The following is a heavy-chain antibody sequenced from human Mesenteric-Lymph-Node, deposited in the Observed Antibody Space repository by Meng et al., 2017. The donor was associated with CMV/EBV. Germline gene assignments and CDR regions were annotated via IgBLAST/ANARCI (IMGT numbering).Heavy chain of an antibody. V-gene: IGHV3-11*01. Sequence: GESLKISCAASGFIFSDYYVSWIRQAPGKGLEWVAYISSSGSTIYYADSLKGRFTISRDNAKNSVYMQMNDLRAEDTAVYYCAKDIGFVVVPAAIDYWGQGTMVTVSS. CDR3: AKDIGFVVVPAAIDY. J-gene: IGHJ4*02. CDR1: GFIFSDYY. CDR2: ISSSGSTI. D-gene: IGHD2-2*01.